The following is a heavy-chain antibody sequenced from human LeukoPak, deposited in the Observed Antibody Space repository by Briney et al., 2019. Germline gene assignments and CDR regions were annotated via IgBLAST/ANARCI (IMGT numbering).Heavy chain of an antibody. Sequence: SETLSLTCTVSGGSISSSSYYWGWIRQPPGKGLEWIGSIYYSGSTYYNPSLKSRVTISVDTSKNQFSLKLSSVTAADTAVYYCARFSSYCTNGVCYPPAPDYYYYYGMDVWGQGTTVTVSS. V-gene: IGHV4-39*01. CDR3: ARFSSYCTNGVCYPPAPDYYYYYGMDV. CDR1: GGSISSSSYY. D-gene: IGHD2-8*01. CDR2: IYYSGST. J-gene: IGHJ6*02.